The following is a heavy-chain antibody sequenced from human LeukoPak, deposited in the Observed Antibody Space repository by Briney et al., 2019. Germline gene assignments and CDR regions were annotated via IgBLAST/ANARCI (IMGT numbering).Heavy chain of an antibody. V-gene: IGHV4-34*01. Sequence: PGGSLRLSCAASGFTFSSYSMNWIRQPPGKGLEWIGEINHSGSTNYNPSLKSRVTISVDTSKNQFSLKLSSVTAADTAVYYCARNSGSSRPKKYYFDYWGQGTLVTVSS. CDR2: INHSGST. D-gene: IGHD1-26*01. CDR3: ARNSGSSRPKKYYFDY. CDR1: GFTFSSYS. J-gene: IGHJ4*02.